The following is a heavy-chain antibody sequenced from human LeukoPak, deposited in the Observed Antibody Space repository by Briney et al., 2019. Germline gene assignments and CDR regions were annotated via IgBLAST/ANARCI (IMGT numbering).Heavy chain of an antibody. J-gene: IGHJ4*02. V-gene: IGHV4-59*01. Sequence: KPSETLSLTCTVSGGSISSSYWSWIRQPPGKGLEWIGYIYYSGSTNYNPSLKSRATISVDTSKNQFSLKLTSVTAADTAVYYCTRGDSFDYWGQGTLVTVSS. CDR1: GGSISSSY. CDR3: TRGDSFDY. CDR2: IYYSGST.